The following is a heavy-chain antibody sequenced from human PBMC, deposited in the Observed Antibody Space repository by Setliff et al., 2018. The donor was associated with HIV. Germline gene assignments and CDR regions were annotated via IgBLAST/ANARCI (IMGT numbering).Heavy chain of an antibody. CDR1: GGSISYYY. CDR2: INHSGST. J-gene: IGHJ6*03. D-gene: IGHD3-3*01. Sequence: PSETLSLTCTVSGGSISYYYWSWIRQPPGKGLEWIGEINHSGSTHYNPSLKSRFTISRDTAKKSVFLQMNSLRVDDTAVYYCARVDSWTAYPYYMDVWGKGTTVTVSS. V-gene: IGHV4-34*01. CDR3: ARVDSWTAYPYYMDV.